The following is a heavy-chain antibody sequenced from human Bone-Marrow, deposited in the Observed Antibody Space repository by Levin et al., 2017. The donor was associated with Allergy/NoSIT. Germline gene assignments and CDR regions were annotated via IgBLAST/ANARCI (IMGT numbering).Heavy chain of an antibody. V-gene: IGHV4-34*01. CDR3: ARGPKWLISYSGFDY. Sequence: SQTLSLTCAVYGGSFSGYYWSWIRQPPGKGLEWIGEINHSGSTNYNPSLKSRVTISVDTSKNQFSLKLSSVTAADTAVYYCARGPKWLISYSGFDYWGQGTLVTVSS. D-gene: IGHD1-26*01. J-gene: IGHJ4*02. CDR2: INHSGST. CDR1: GGSFSGYY.